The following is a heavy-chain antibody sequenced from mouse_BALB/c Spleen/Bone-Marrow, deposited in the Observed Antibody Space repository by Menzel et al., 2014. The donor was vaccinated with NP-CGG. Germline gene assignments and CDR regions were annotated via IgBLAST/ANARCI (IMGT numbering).Heavy chain of an antibody. CDR2: IYPGSGST. V-gene: IGHV1-55*01. J-gene: IGHJ3*01. CDR1: GYNFTSYW. D-gene: IGHD3-1*01. Sequence: QVQLKQSGAELVKPGTSVKLSCKASGYNFTSYWINWVKLRPGQGLGWIGDIYPGSGSTNYNEKFKSKATLTVDTSSSTAYMHLSSLASEDSALYYCARFSQLGLLAYWGQGTLVTVSA. CDR3: ARFSQLGLLAY.